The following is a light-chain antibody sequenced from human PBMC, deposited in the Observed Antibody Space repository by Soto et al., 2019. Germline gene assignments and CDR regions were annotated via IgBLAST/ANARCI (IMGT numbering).Light chain of an antibody. Sequence: QSVLTQPPSVSGTPGQRVTIYCSGSNSNIGYNSVYWYQQLPGTAPKLLIYRSHERPSGVPDRFSGSKSGTSASLAISGLRSEDEADYSCATWDDNLSGVVFGGGTKVTVL. CDR3: ATWDDNLSGVV. J-gene: IGLJ3*02. V-gene: IGLV1-47*01. CDR2: RSH. CDR1: NSNIGYNS.